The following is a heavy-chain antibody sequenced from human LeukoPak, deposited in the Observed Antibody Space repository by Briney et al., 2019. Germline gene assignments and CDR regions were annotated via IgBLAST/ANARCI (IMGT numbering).Heavy chain of an antibody. J-gene: IGHJ4*02. Sequence: GGSLRLSCAASGFTFSGYGMHWVRQAPGKGLEWVAVISYDGSNKYYADSVKGRFTISRDNSKNTLYLQMNSLRAEDTAVYYCAKESSGWHGWFDYWGQGTLVTVSS. V-gene: IGHV3-30*18. D-gene: IGHD6-19*01. CDR1: GFTFSGYG. CDR2: ISYDGSNK. CDR3: AKESSGWHGWFDY.